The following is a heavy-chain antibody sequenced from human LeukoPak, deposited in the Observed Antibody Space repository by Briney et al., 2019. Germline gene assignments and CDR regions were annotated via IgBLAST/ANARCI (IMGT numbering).Heavy chain of an antibody. CDR1: GFTFSSYA. CDR2: ISGSGGST. V-gene: IGHV3-23*01. CDR3: ARDKNYAFDY. Sequence: GGSLRLSCAASGFTFSSYAMSWVRQAPGKGLEWVSAISGSGGSTYYADSVKGRFTISRDSAKNSLYLQMNSLRAEDTAVYYCARDKNYAFDYWGQGTLVTVSS. D-gene: IGHD1-7*01. J-gene: IGHJ4*02.